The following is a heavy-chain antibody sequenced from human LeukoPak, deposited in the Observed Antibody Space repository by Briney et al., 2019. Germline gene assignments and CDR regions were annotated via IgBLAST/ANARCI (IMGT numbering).Heavy chain of an antibody. CDR2: ISGSGGST. Sequence: GGSLRLSCAASGFTVSSNYMSWVRQAPGKGLEWVSAISGSGGSTYYADSVKGRFTISRDNSKNTLYLQMNSLRAEDTAVYYCAKAVYDSSGCRFDYWGQGTLVTVSS. V-gene: IGHV3-23*01. CDR1: GFTVSSNY. CDR3: AKAVYDSSGCRFDY. D-gene: IGHD3-22*01. J-gene: IGHJ4*02.